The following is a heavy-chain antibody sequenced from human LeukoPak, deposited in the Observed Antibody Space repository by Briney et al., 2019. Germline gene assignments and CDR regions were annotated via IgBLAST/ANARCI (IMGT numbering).Heavy chain of an antibody. CDR2: ISTESGNP. Sequence: ASVKVSCKASGYSFNSQGMNWVRQAPGQGLEWMGWISTESGNPTYAQGFTGRFVFSLDTSVSTAYLQISSLKAEDTAVYYCARDGYYYDSSGYYTAPVSPVIDAFDIWGQGTMVTVSS. CDR1: GYSFNSQG. J-gene: IGHJ3*02. D-gene: IGHD3-22*01. V-gene: IGHV7-4-1*02. CDR3: ARDGYYYDSSGYYTAPVSPVIDAFDI.